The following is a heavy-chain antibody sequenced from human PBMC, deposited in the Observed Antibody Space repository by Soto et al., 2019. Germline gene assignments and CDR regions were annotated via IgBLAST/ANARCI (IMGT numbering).Heavy chain of an antibody. V-gene: IGHV1-18*01. Sequence: ASVKVSCKASGYTFTSYGISWVRQAPGQGLEWMGRISAYNGSTDYAQKLQDRLTMTTDTSTRTAYLELRSLRYDDTAVYYCARDISGATGDYWGQGTLVTVSS. CDR3: ARDISGATGDY. D-gene: IGHD1-1*01. CDR1: GYTFTSYG. J-gene: IGHJ4*02. CDR2: ISAYNGST.